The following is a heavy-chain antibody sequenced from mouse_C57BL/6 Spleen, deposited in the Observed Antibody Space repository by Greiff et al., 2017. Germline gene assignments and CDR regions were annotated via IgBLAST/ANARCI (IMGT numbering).Heavy chain of an antibody. V-gene: IGHV1-42*01. CDR2: INPSTGGT. Sequence: VQLQQSGPELVKPGASVKISCKASVYSFTGYSMNWVKQSPERSLEWIGEINPSTGGTTYNQKFKAKATLTVDKSSSTAYMQLKSLTSEGSAVYYCARAGNYFDYWGQGTTLTGSS. CDR1: VYSFTGYS. D-gene: IGHD1-1*02. J-gene: IGHJ2*01. CDR3: ARAGNYFDY.